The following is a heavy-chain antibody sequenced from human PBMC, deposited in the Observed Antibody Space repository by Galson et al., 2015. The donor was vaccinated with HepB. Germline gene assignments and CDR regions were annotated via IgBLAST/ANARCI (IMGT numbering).Heavy chain of an antibody. J-gene: IGHJ4*02. D-gene: IGHD3-22*01. CDR1: GYTFTSYA. Sequence: SVKVSCKASGYTFTSYAMHWVRQAPGQRLEWMGWINAGNGNTKYSQKFQGRVTITRDTSASTAYMELSSLRSEDTAVYYCARYGTSSGYWAYWGQGTLVTVSS. CDR2: INAGNGNT. V-gene: IGHV1-3*01. CDR3: ARYGTSSGYWAY.